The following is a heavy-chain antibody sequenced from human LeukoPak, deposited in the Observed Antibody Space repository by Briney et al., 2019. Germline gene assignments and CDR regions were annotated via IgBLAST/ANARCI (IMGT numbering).Heavy chain of an antibody. CDR1: GGSISPYY. CDR3: VRHEGSGYFYN. J-gene: IGHJ4*02. Sequence: PSETLSLTCTVSGGSISPYYWSWIRQPPGKGLEWIGYIYYSGSANYNPSLKSRVTISVDTSKNQFSLKLSSVTAADTAVYYCVRHEGSGYFYNWGQGTLVTVSS. CDR2: IYYSGSA. V-gene: IGHV4-59*08. D-gene: IGHD3-22*01.